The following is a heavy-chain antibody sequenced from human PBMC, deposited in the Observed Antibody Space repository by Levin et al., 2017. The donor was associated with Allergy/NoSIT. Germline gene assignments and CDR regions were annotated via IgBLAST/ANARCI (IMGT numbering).Heavy chain of an antibody. CDR3: ARQGFGELSPGDY. CDR2: IYPDDSDT. J-gene: IGHJ4*02. Sequence: KVSCKGSGYTFTDYWIGWVRQMPGKGLEWMGIIYPDDSDTRYNPSFQGQVTISVDKSISTAYLQWSSLKASDTAMFYCARQGFGELSPGDYWGQGTLVTVSS. V-gene: IGHV5-51*01. D-gene: IGHD3-10*01. CDR1: GYTFTDYW.